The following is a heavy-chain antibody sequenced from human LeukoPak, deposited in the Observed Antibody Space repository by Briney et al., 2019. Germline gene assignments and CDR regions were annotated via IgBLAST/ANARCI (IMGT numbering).Heavy chain of an antibody. V-gene: IGHV4-34*01. D-gene: IGHD2-2*01. CDR1: GGSFSGYY. J-gene: IGHJ4*02. Sequence: RTSETLSLTCAVYGGSFSGYYWSWIRQPPGKGLEWIGEINHSGSTNYNPSLKSRVTISVDTSKNQFSLKLSSVTAADTAVYYCGRLIVVADAMTPSNYFDYWGQGTLVTVSS. CDR3: GRLIVVADAMTPSNYFDY. CDR2: INHSGST.